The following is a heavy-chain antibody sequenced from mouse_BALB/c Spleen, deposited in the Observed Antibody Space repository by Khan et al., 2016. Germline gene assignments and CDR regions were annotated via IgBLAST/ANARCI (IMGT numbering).Heavy chain of an antibody. CDR1: GYSFTSGY. Sequence: EVQLQESGPSLVKPSQTLSLTCSVSGYSFTSGYWNWIRKFPGNKLEYMGYISYSGSTYYNPSLKSRISITRDTSKNQYYMQLNSLTTEDTARYYCATYDGYLFDYWGQGTTLTVSS. D-gene: IGHD2-3*01. CDR3: ATYDGYLFDY. J-gene: IGHJ2*01. CDR2: ISYSGST. V-gene: IGHV3-8*02.